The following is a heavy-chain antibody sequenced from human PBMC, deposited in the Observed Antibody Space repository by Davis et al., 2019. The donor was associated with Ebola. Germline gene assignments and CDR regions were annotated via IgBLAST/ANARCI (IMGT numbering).Heavy chain of an antibody. CDR1: GGSISSYY. CDR3: ARDIGEIHY. Sequence: GSLRLSCTVSGGSISSYYWSWIRQPPGKGLEWIGYIYYSGSTNYNPSLKSRVTISVDTSKNQFSLKLSSVTAADTAVYYCARDIGEIHYWGQGTLVTVSS. J-gene: IGHJ4*02. D-gene: IGHD3-10*01. CDR2: IYYSGST. V-gene: IGHV4-59*01.